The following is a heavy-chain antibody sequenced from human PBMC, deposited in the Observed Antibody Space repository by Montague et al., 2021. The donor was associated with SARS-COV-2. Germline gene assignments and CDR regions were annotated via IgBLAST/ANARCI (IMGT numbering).Heavy chain of an antibody. CDR1: GFTVNKNY. CDR3: ARAETYDSTGPLFY. Sequence: SLRLSCAASGFTVNKNYMSWVRQAPGKGLEWVPAIYSGGTTYYGDSVKGRFTISRDNSKNTLYLQMNSLRAEDTAVYYCARAETYDSTGPLFYWGQGTLVTVSS. D-gene: IGHD3-22*01. J-gene: IGHJ4*02. CDR2: IYSGGTT. V-gene: IGHV3-53*01.